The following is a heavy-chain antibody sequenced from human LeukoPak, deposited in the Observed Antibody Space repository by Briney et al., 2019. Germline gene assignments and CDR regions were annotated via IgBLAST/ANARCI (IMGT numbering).Heavy chain of an antibody. CDR2: IRYDGSNK. Sequence: GGSLRLSCAASGFTFSSYGMHWVRQAPGKGLEWVAFIRYDGSNKYYADSVKGRFTISRDNSKNTLYLQMNSLRAEDTAVYYCAKDKGSCSSTSCHLWWGQGTLVTVSS. J-gene: IGHJ4*02. V-gene: IGHV3-30*02. D-gene: IGHD2-2*01. CDR1: GFTFSSYG. CDR3: AKDKGSCSSTSCHLW.